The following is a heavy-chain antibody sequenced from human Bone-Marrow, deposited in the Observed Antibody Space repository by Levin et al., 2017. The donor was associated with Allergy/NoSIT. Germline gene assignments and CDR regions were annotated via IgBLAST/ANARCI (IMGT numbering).Heavy chain of an antibody. J-gene: IGHJ6*02. CDR3: ARVPAGGIAEYYYGMDV. Sequence: LSLTCAASGFTFSSYAMHWVRQAPGKGLEWVAVISYDGSNKYYADSVKGRFTISRDNSKNTLYLQMNSLRAEDTAVYYCARVPAGGIAEYYYGMDVWGQGTTVTVSS. D-gene: IGHD6-13*01. V-gene: IGHV3-30-3*01. CDR2: ISYDGSNK. CDR1: GFTFSSYA.